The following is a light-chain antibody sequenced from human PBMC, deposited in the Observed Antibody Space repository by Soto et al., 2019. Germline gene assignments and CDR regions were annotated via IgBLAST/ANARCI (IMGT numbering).Light chain of an antibody. V-gene: IGLV2-8*01. CDR3: SSYKGGNPSDV. CDR2: EVT. Sequence: QSVLTQPPSASGSPGQSVTISCTGTSSDVGGYDYVSWYQQHPGKAPKLMIYEVTIRPSGVSDRFSGSKSGNTASLTVSGLQARDAPDYYYSSYKGGNPSDVFGTGTKVTV. J-gene: IGLJ1*01. CDR1: SSDVGGYDY.